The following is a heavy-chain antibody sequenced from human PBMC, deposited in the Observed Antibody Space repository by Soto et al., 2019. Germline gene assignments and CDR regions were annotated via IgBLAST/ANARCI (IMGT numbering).Heavy chain of an antibody. J-gene: IGHJ6*02. Sequence: QVQLVQSGAEVKKPGATVKVSCKASGYTFTSYAMHWVRQAPGQRLEWMGWINAGNGNTKYSQKFQGRVTITRDTSASTAYMELSCLRSEDTAVYYCARMLVQLLVRPPYYYYGMDVWGQGTTVTVSS. V-gene: IGHV1-3*01. CDR1: GYTFTSYA. D-gene: IGHD6-13*01. CDR2: INAGNGNT. CDR3: ARMLVQLLVRPPYYYYGMDV.